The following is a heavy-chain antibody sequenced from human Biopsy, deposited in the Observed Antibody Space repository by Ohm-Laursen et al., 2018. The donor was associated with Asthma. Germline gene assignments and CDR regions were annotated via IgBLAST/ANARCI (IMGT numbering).Heavy chain of an antibody. CDR1: GGSISSGGYS. CDR2: TYHSGST. D-gene: IGHD5-24*01. V-gene: IGHV4-30-2*01. Sequence: QTLSLTCAVSGGSISSGGYSWSWIRQPPGKGLEWIGYTYHSGSTYYNPSLKSRVTISVDRSKNQFSLKLSSVTAADTAVYYCARVKDGYNFDYWGQGTLVTVSS. CDR3: ARVKDGYNFDY. J-gene: IGHJ4*02.